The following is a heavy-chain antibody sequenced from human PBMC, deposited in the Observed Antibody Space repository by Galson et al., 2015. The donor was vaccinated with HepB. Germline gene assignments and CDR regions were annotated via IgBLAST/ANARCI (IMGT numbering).Heavy chain of an antibody. CDR3: ARDNAAYSSAWYMDY. Sequence: SLRLSCAASGFTFSSYSMHWVRQAPGKGLEWVSSISTGSSYIYYADSVKGRFTISRDNAKNSLFLQMNSLRAEDTAVYYCARDNAAYSSAWYMDYWGQGALVTVSS. J-gene: IGHJ4*02. CDR2: ISTGSSYI. V-gene: IGHV3-21*01. D-gene: IGHD6-19*01. CDR1: GFTFSSYS.